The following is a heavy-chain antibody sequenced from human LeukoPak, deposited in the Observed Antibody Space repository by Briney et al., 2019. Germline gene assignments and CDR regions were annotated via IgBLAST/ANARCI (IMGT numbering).Heavy chain of an antibody. J-gene: IGHJ6*02. V-gene: IGHV4-59*01. CDR1: GGSISSYY. D-gene: IGHD5-18*01. Sequence: SETLSLTCTVSGGSISSYYWSWIRQPPGKGLEWIGYIYYSGSTNYNPSLKSRVTISVDTSKNQFSLKLSSVTAADTAVYYCARDGGYSYGPVYYYYGMDVWGQGTTVTASS. CDR2: IYYSGST. CDR3: ARDGGYSYGPVYYYYGMDV.